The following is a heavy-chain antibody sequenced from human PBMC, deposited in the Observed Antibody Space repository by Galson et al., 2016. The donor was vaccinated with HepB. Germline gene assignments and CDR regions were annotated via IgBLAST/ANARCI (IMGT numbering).Heavy chain of an antibody. Sequence: SLRLSCAGSGFSFGSYWMSWVRQSPGKGLEWVANIKPDGSEKYYVDSVEGRFTISRDNAKNSLYLQMNSLRPEDTAIYYCVKVGSAIAVTGYFDNWGQGTLVTVSS. CDR1: GFSFGSYW. D-gene: IGHD6-19*01. V-gene: IGHV3-7*03. CDR3: VKVGSAIAVTGYFDN. CDR2: IKPDGSEK. J-gene: IGHJ4*02.